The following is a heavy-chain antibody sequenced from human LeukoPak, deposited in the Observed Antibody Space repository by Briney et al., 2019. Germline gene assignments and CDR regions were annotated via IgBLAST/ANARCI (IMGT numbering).Heavy chain of an antibody. CDR1: GFTFSSYA. V-gene: IGHV3-30*04. Sequence: GRSLRLSCAASGFTFSSYAMHWVRQAPGKGLEWVAVISYDGSNKYYADSVKRRFTISRDNSKNTLYLQMNSLRAEDTAVYYCVREVGTAGRARFDYWGQGTLVTVSS. D-gene: IGHD6-13*01. CDR2: ISYDGSNK. CDR3: VREVGTAGRARFDY. J-gene: IGHJ4*02.